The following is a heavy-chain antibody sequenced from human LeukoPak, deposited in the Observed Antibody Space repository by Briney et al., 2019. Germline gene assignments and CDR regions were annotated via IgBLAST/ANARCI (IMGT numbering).Heavy chain of an antibody. D-gene: IGHD1-26*01. Sequence: GGSLRLSCAASGFTFSDYYMSWIRQAPGKGLEWVSYISSSGSTIYYADSVKGRFTISRDNAKNTLYLQMNSLRAEDTAVYYCAREVPVGATTGNYYYYYMDVWGKGTTVTVSS. V-gene: IGHV3-11*04. CDR3: AREVPVGATTGNYYYYYMDV. CDR1: GFTFSDYY. CDR2: ISSSGSTI. J-gene: IGHJ6*03.